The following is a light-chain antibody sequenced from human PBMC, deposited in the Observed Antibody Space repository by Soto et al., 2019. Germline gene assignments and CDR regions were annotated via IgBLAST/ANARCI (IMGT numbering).Light chain of an antibody. CDR2: AAS. J-gene: IGKJ3*01. Sequence: DIQMTQSPSSLSASVGDRVTITCRASQSISSYLNWYQQKPVKAPTLLIYAASSLQSGVPSRFSGSGSGTDFTLTISSLQPEDFATYYCQQCYSTPFTFGPGTKVDIK. V-gene: IGKV1-39*01. CDR3: QQCYSTPFT. CDR1: QSISSY.